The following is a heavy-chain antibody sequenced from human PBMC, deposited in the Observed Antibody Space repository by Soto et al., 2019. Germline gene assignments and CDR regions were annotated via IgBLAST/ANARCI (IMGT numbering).Heavy chain of an antibody. V-gene: IGHV4-39*01. CDR1: GGSLSSSLYY. Sequence: SETLSLTCSVSGGSLSSSLYYWVWIRQPPGKGLEWIGSTYYSGSASYNPSLKSRVTVSLETPKSQFSLRLSSVTAAYSAVYFCASHGRNTNIAQRNHYARDVWGKGTRGTASS. CDR3: ASHGRNTNIAQRNHYARDV. D-gene: IGHD2-8*01. CDR2: TYYSGSA. J-gene: IGHJ6*04.